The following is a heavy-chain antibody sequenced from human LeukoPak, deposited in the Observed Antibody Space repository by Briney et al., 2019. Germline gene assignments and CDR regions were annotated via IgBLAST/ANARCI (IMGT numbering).Heavy chain of an antibody. CDR1: GFSLSVNW. CDR2: IKKDESEK. Sequence: GGSLTLFCAASGFSLSVNWMSWARQAPGKGPEWVASIKKDESEKYYVDSVSGRFTISRDNAKNSLYLQMHSLRVEDTAVYPCAKEGYWGRGTLVTVSS. J-gene: IGHJ4*02. V-gene: IGHV3-7*01. CDR3: AKEGY.